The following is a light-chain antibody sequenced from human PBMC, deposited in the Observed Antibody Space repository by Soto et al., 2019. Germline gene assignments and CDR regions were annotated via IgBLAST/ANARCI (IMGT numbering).Light chain of an antibody. V-gene: IGKV3-20*01. CDR1: QSVSSNY. J-gene: IGKJ3*01. CDR2: GAS. Sequence: EIVLTQSPGTLSLSPGERATLSCRASQSVSSNYLAWYQQKPGQAPRLLIYGASSRATGIPDRFSGSGSGTEFPLPISRLEPEAFALYSCHQYGTSPVTFGPGNKVDI. CDR3: HQYGTSPVT.